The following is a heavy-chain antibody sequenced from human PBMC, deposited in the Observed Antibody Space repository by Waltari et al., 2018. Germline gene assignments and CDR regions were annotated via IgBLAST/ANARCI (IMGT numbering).Heavy chain of an antibody. J-gene: IGHJ4*02. D-gene: IGHD3-10*01. CDR3: ASRPLFDGVDY. CDR1: AGPISSSSYY. Sequence: QLQLQESGPGLVKPSETLSLTCSVSAGPISSSSYYRGWVRQPPGKGLEWIGRIYYSGSTYYNPSLKSRVTISVDTSKNQFSLKLSSVTAADTAVYSCASRPLFDGVDYWGQGTLVTVSS. V-gene: IGHV4-39*01. CDR2: IYYSGST.